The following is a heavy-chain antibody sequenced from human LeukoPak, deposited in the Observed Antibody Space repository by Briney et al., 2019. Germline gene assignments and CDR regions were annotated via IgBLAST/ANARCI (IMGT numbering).Heavy chain of an antibody. CDR3: ARDAYCGGDCYSGYFDY. CDR1: GFTFSSYA. D-gene: IGHD2-21*02. J-gene: IGHJ4*02. CDR2: ISYDGSNK. Sequence: PGGSLRLSCAASGFTFSSYAMHWVRQAPGKGLEWVAVISYDGSNKYYADSVKGRFTISRDNSKNTLYLQMNSLRAEDTAVYYCARDAYCGGDCYSGYFDYWGQGTLVTVSS. V-gene: IGHV3-30-3*01.